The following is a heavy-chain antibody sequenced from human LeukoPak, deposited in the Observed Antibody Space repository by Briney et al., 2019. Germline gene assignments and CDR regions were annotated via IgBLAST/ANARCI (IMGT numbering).Heavy chain of an antibody. CDR2: ISSGSTI. V-gene: IGHV3-48*03. D-gene: IGHD6-19*01. CDR1: GFTFSSYE. J-gene: IGHJ4*02. Sequence: GGSLRLSCAASGFTFSSYEMNWVRQAPGKGLEWVSYISSGSTIYDADSVKGRFTISRDNAKNSLYLQMNSLRAEDTAVYYCVKTPARYSSGWYYDYWGQGTLVTVSS. CDR3: VKTPARYSSGWYYDY.